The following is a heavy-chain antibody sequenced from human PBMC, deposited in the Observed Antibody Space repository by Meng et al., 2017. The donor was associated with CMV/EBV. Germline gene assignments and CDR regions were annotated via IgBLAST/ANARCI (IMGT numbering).Heavy chain of an antibody. J-gene: IGHJ4*02. V-gene: IGHV3-20*04. Sequence: GESLKISCAASGFTFDDYGMSWVRQAPGKGLEWVSGINWNGGSTGYADSVKGRFTISRDNAKNSLYLQMNSLRAEDTALYYCARGFRLWRFGGVIASNLDYWGQGTLVTVS. CDR2: INWNGGST. CDR1: GFTFDDYG. CDR3: ARGFRLWRFGGVIASNLDY. D-gene: IGHD3-16*02.